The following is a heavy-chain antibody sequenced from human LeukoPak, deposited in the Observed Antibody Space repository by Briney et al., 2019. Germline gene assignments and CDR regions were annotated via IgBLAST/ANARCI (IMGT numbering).Heavy chain of an antibody. D-gene: IGHD3-22*01. J-gene: IGHJ4*02. Sequence: ASVKVSCKASGYTFTGYYMHWVRQAPGQGLEWMGWINPNSGGTNYAQKFQGRVTMTRDTSISTAYMELSRLRSDDTAVYYCARAPDSTGYYYFDYWGPGTLVTVSS. CDR1: GYTFTGYY. V-gene: IGHV1-2*02. CDR2: INPNSGGT. CDR3: ARAPDSTGYYYFDY.